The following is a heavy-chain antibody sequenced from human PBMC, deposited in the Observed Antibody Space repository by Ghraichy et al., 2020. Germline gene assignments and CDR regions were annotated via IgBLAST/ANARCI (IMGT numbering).Heavy chain of an antibody. CDR2: IYFGGNT. J-gene: IGHJ5*02. CDR1: GGSIRNSRYY. D-gene: IGHD3-22*01. CDR3: ARQSPTGAKNGGTVVVVGVPDYFDR. Sequence: SETLSLTCTVSGGSIRNSRYYWGWIRQPPGKGLEWIGSIYFGGNTYSNPSLKSRVSISIDTSKNQFSLTLTSVTAADTALYYCARQSPTGAKNGGTVVVVGVPDYFDRWGQGTQVIISS. V-gene: IGHV4-39*01.